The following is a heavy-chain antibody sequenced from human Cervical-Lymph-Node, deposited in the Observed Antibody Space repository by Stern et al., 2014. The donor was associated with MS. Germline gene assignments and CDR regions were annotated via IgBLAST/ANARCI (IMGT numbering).Heavy chain of an antibody. D-gene: IGHD3-10*01. J-gene: IGHJ5*02. CDR3: ARERSIHYPAFAP. CDR2: IVPMFAKA. Sequence: QMQLVQSGAEVKKPGSSVRVSCKASGGSFKSYAFNWLRQAPGQGLEWQGDIVPMFAKANYAQKFQGRVTVTADEATNTVYMELSFLTSEDTAVYYCARERSIHYPAFAPWGQGTLVTVSS. CDR1: GGSFKSYA. V-gene: IGHV1-69*01.